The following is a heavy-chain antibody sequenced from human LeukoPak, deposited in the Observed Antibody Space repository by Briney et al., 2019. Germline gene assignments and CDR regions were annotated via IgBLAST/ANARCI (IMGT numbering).Heavy chain of an antibody. D-gene: IGHD2-21*02. Sequence: GGSLRLSCAASGFTFSSYAMSWVRQAPGKGLEWVSAITGSGGSTYYADSVEGRFTISRDNFKNMLYLQMDSLRAEDTALYYCAKKTPRYCGGDCPLDSWGQGTLVTVSS. V-gene: IGHV3-23*01. J-gene: IGHJ4*02. CDR2: ITGSGGST. CDR3: AKKTPRYCGGDCPLDS. CDR1: GFTFSSYA.